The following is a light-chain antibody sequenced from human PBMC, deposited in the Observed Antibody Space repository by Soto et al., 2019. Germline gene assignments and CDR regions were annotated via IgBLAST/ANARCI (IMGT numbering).Light chain of an antibody. V-gene: IGLV7-46*01. CDR2: DTS. Sequence: QAVVTQEPSLTVSPGGTVTLTCGSSTGAVTSGHYPYWFQQKPGQAPRTLIYDTSNEHSWTPARFSGSLLGGKAALTLSGAQPEDEAEYYCLLSYSGARIYVFGTGTKVTVL. J-gene: IGLJ1*01. CDR3: LLSYSGARIYV. CDR1: TGAVTSGHY.